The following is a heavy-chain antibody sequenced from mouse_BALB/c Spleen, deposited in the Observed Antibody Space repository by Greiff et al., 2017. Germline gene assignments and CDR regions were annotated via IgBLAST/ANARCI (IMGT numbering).Heavy chain of an antibody. CDR1: GFTFSDYY. Sequence: EVMLVESGGGLVKPGGSLKLSCAASGFTFSDYYMYWVRQTPEKRLEWVATISDGGSYTYYPDSVKGRFTISRDNAKNNLYLQMSSLKSEDTAMYYCARDHGYYGGGAMDYWGQGTSVTVSS. J-gene: IGHJ4*01. V-gene: IGHV5-4*02. CDR2: ISDGGSYT. CDR3: ARDHGYYGGGAMDY. D-gene: IGHD2-3*01.